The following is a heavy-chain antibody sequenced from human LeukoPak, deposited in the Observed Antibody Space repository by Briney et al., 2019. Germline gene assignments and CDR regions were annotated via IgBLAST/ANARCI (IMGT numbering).Heavy chain of an antibody. CDR3: AKDLGFRGFDI. Sequence: GGSLRLSCAVSGFTFDDYAMHWVRQAPGKGLEWVSGISWNSGTIDYADSVKGRFTISRDNFKNTLYLQMNSLRVEDTAVYYCAKDLGFRGFDIWGQGTMVTVSS. J-gene: IGHJ3*02. V-gene: IGHV3-9*01. CDR2: ISWNSGTI. D-gene: IGHD2/OR15-2a*01. CDR1: GFTFDDYA.